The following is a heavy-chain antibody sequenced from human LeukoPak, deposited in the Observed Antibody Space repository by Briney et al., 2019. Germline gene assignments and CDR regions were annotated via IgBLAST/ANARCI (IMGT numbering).Heavy chain of an antibody. CDR2: ISSSSSYI. D-gene: IGHD6-13*01. Sequence: PGGSLRLSCAASGFTFSSYSMNWVRQAPGKGLEWVSSISSSSSYIYYADSVKGRFTISGDNAKNSLYLQMNSLRAEDTAVYYCASSSSWARFDPWGQGTLVTVSS. CDR3: ASSSSWARFDP. V-gene: IGHV3-21*04. CDR1: GFTFSSYS. J-gene: IGHJ5*02.